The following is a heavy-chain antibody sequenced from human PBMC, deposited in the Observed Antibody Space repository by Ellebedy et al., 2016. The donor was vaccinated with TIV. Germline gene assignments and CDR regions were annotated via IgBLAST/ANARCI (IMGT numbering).Heavy chain of an antibody. Sequence: MPSETLSLTCTVSGGSVSSGSHYRSWIRQPPGKGLEWIGYIYYSGSTNYNPSLKSRVTISADTSKNQFSLKLTSVTAADTAVYYCARDGSGYEFLHWGQGTLVTVSS. CDR1: GGSVSSGSHY. CDR3: ARDGSGYEFLH. V-gene: IGHV4-61*01. CDR2: IYYSGST. J-gene: IGHJ4*02. D-gene: IGHD5-12*01.